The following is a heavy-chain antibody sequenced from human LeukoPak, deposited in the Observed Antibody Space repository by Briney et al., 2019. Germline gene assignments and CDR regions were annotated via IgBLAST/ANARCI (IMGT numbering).Heavy chain of an antibody. CDR2: INGNGGST. D-gene: IGHD5-18*01. CDR1: GFTFSSYA. Sequence: GGSLRLSCAASGFTFSSYAMNWVRQAPGKGLEWVSAINGNGGSTYYAVSVKGRFTISRDNSKNTLYLQMNSLRAEDTAVYYCARHLSGVTGYTYGRGIDYWGQGTLVTVSS. V-gene: IGHV3-23*01. J-gene: IGHJ4*02. CDR3: ARHLSGVTGYTYGRGIDY.